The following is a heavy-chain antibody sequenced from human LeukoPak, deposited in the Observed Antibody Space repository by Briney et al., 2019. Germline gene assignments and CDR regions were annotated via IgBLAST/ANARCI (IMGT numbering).Heavy chain of an antibody. D-gene: IGHD2-21*02. J-gene: IGHJ4*02. Sequence: SETLSLTCTVSGGSISRSGYYWGWIRQTPGKGLEWIGSIYYSGGTYYNPSLKSRVTISVDTSKNQFSLKLSSVTAADTAVYYCARLLAYCGGDCYAEFDYWGQGTLVTVSS. CDR3: ARLLAYCGGDCYAEFDY. CDR1: GGSISRSGYY. CDR2: IYYSGGT. V-gene: IGHV4-39*01.